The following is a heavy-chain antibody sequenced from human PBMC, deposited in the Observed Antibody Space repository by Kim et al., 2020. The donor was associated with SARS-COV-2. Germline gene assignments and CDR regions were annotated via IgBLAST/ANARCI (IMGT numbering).Heavy chain of an antibody. Sequence: SETLSLTCAVYGGSFSGYYWSWIRQRPGKGLEWIGEINHSGSTNYNPSLKSRVTISVDTSKNQFSLKLSSVTAADTAVYYCAVYDSSGYRRRYFQHWGQGTLVTVSS. V-gene: IGHV4-34*01. CDR3: AVYDSSGYRRRYFQH. D-gene: IGHD3-22*01. CDR2: INHSGST. CDR1: GGSFSGYY. J-gene: IGHJ1*01.